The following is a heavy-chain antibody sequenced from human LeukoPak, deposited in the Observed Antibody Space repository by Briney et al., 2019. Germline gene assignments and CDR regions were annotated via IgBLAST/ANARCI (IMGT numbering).Heavy chain of an antibody. D-gene: IGHD3-10*01. CDR1: GGSISSSNW. J-gene: IGHJ4*02. Sequence: PSETLSLTCAVSGGSISSSNWWSWVRQPPGKGLEWIGEIYHSGSTNYNPSLKSQVTILVDKSKNQFSLKLSSVTAADTAVYYCARRGPHRAPPDLHGSERNDYWGQGTLVTVSS. CDR2: IYHSGST. V-gene: IGHV4-4*02. CDR3: ARRGPHRAPPDLHGSERNDY.